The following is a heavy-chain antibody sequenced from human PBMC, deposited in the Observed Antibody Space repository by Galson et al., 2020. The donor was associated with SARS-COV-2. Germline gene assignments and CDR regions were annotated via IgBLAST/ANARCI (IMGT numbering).Heavy chain of an antibody. D-gene: IGHD7-27*01. Sequence: GGSLRLSCAPSGFTFSSYAMSWVRQAPGKGLEWVADITGSGRTIKYADSVKGRFTISRDNSKNMLWLQMNSLGVEDTAVYYCAKDQIIGDDRLCLDYWGQGALVTVSS. J-gene: IGHJ4*02. CDR2: ITGSGRTI. CDR3: AKDQIIGDDRLCLDY. CDR1: GFTFSSYA. V-gene: IGHV3-23*01.